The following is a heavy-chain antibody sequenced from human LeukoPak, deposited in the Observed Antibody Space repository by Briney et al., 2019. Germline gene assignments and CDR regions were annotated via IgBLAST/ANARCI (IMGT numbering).Heavy chain of an antibody. CDR2: IGRSGSTI. D-gene: IGHD6-13*01. Sequence: PGGSLRLSCAASGFSFSSCEMNWVRQAPGKWLEWVSYIGRSGSTIYYADSVKGRFTISRDNAKNSLHLQMNSLRVEDTAVYYCARPEGLHLSLQPFDIWGQGTMVTVSS. CDR3: ARPEGLHLSLQPFDI. V-gene: IGHV3-48*03. J-gene: IGHJ3*02. CDR1: GFSFSSCE.